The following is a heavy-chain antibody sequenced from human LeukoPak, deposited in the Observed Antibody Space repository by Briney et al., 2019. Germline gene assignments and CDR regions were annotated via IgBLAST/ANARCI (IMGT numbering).Heavy chain of an antibody. D-gene: IGHD2-15*01. CDR2: DKQDGSDK. CDR3: VRACKRASCPYYFEY. J-gene: IGHJ4*02. CDR1: GFTFSTYW. V-gene: IGHV3-7*04. Sequence: PGGSLRLSCAASGFTFSTYWLSSVGQALGKGLECVANDKQDGSDKYYEDSVKGRFNISRDNDNDTLYLQMNSLSAEDTAVYYCVRACKRASCPYYFEYWGKGTLVTVS.